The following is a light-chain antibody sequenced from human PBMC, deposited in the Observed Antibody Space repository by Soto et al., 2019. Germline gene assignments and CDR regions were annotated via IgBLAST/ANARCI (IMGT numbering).Light chain of an antibody. CDR1: SIYIGAYNF. CDR3: NSFTSRNTLV. CDR2: EVS. V-gene: IGLV2-14*01. J-gene: IGLJ3*02. Sequence: SVLTHPAPVSGAPGQSITISCPGTSIYIGAYNFVSWYQQHPGKVPKVIIYEVSNRPSGVPDRFSGSKSGNTASLTISGLQADDEADYYCNSFTSRNTLVFGGGTKVTVL.